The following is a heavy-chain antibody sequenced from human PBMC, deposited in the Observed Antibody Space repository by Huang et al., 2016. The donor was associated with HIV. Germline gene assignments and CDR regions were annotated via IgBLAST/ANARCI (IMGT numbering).Heavy chain of an antibody. J-gene: IGHJ4*02. Sequence: QPRLQESGPGLVKPSETLSLTCTVSGVSVTRSPWYWVWVRQSPGKGLGWIAIINYDGSTYYKSSLKSRLTTSLDTSKNQFSLKLTSVTAADTAVYFCARDIAIFGEPLDSWGQGTAVTVSS. V-gene: IGHV4-39*01. CDR2: INYDGST. CDR3: ARDIAIFGEPLDS. CDR1: GVSVTRSPWY. D-gene: IGHD3-3*01.